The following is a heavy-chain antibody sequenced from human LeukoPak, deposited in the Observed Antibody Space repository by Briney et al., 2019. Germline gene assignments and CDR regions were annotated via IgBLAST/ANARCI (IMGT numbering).Heavy chain of an antibody. Sequence: ASVKVSCKASGYTFTSYDINWVRQATGQGLEWMGWMNPNSGNTGYAQKFQGRVTMTRNTSISTAYMELSSLRSEDTAVYYCARGHGGYCSGGSCQYYFDYWGQGTLVTVSS. D-gene: IGHD2-15*01. J-gene: IGHJ4*02. V-gene: IGHV1-8*01. CDR1: GYTFTSYD. CDR3: ARGHGGYCSGGSCQYYFDY. CDR2: MNPNSGNT.